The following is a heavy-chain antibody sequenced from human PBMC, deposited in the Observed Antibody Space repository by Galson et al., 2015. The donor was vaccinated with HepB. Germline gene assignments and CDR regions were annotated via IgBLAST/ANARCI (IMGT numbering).Heavy chain of an antibody. CDR1: GLTFSSYA. J-gene: IGHJ4*02. Sequence: SLRLSCAASGLTFSSYAMNWVRQAPGKGLEWVSAISGSGGNTYYADSVKGRFTISRDNSKNTLYLQMNSLRAEDTAVYYCANLHSSGYTYDYWGQGTLVTVSS. CDR2: ISGSGGNT. D-gene: IGHD3-22*01. CDR3: ANLHSSGYTYDY. V-gene: IGHV3-23*01.